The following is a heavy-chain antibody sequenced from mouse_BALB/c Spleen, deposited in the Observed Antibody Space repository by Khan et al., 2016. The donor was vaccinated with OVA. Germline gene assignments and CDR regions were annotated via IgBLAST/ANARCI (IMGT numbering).Heavy chain of an antibody. CDR1: GFNIKDYY. Sequence: VQLQQPGAELVRPGALVKLSCKASGFNIKDYYMHWVKQRPEQGLVWIGRIDPENGDTIYDQKFQGKASITSDTSSNTAYLQRSSLTSEDTAVYYCARDGYSPWFAYWGQGTLVTVSA. CDR2: IDPENGDT. V-gene: IGHV14-1*02. D-gene: IGHD2-3*01. CDR3: ARDGYSPWFAY. J-gene: IGHJ3*01.